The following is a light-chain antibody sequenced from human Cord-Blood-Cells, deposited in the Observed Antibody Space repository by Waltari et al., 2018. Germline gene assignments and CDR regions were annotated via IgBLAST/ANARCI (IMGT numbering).Light chain of an antibody. J-gene: IGKJ1*01. CDR1: QSIGSS. CDR3: YPSSSLPWT. V-gene: IGKV6-21*02. CDR2: YAS. Sequence: EIVLTQSPDFQSVTPKEKVTITCRASQSIGSSLHWYQQKPDQSPKLLIKYASQSISGVPSRFSGSGSGTDFTLTINNLEAAAAASYYSYPSSSLPWTFGQGTKVEIK.